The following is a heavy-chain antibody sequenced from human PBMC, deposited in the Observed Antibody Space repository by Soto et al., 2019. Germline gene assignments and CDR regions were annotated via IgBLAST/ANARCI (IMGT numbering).Heavy chain of an antibody. J-gene: IGHJ4*02. D-gene: IGHD3-10*01. CDR1: GGSISSSSYY. V-gene: IGHV4-39*01. CDR3: ASRHGLDIDAYY. Sequence: SETLSLTCTVSGGSISSSSYYWGWIRQPPGKGLEWIGSFYYSGNTYYNPSLKSRVTISVDTSKNQYSLKLSSVTAADTAVYFCASRHGLDIDAYYWGQASLVTFS. CDR2: FYYSGNT.